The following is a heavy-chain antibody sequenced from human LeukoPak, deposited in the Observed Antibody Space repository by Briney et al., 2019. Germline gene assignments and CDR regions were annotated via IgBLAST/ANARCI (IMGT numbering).Heavy chain of an antibody. D-gene: IGHD1-26*01. CDR1: GGTFSSYA. Sequence: ASVKVSCKASGGTFSSYAISWVRQASGQGLEWMGGIIPIFGTANYAQKFQGRVTITADESTSTAYMELSSLRSEDTAVYYCARAQSIVGACDYWGQGTLVTVSS. CDR3: ARAQSIVGACDY. CDR2: IIPIFGTA. V-gene: IGHV1-69*01. J-gene: IGHJ4*02.